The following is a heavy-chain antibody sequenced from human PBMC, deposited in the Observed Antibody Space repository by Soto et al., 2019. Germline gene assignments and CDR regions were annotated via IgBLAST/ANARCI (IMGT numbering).Heavy chain of an antibody. CDR3: AALSGAKFDGGNAGGPDDS. CDR1: GGSFSDYF. J-gene: IGHJ4*02. D-gene: IGHD3-10*01. CDR2: ILHSGSA. V-gene: IGHV4-34*12. Sequence: SETLSLTCVVSGGSFSDYFWCWIRQPPGTGLEWIGAILHSGSASYSPSLKSRVTMSLDTSKNQLSLNLRSVTAADTAVYYCAALSGAKFDGGNAGGPDDSWGQGTLVTVSS.